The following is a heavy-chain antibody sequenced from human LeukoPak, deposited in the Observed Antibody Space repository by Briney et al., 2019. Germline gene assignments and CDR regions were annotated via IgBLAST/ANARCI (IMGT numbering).Heavy chain of an antibody. J-gene: IGHJ4*02. CDR1: GGSFSGYY. V-gene: IGHV4-34*01. CDR3: ARSQGIYYYGSGSYQPFDY. Sequence: SETLSLTCAVYGGSFSGYYWSWIRQPPGKGLEWIGEINHSGSTNYNPSLKSRVTISVDTSKNQFSLKLSSVTAADTAVYYCARSQGIYYYGSGSYQPFDYWGQGTLVTVSS. CDR2: INHSGST. D-gene: IGHD3-10*01.